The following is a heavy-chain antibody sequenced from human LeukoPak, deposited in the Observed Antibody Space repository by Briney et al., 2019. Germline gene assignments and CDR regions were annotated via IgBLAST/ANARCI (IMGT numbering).Heavy chain of an antibody. CDR2: IYHSGST. V-gene: IGHV4-34*01. Sequence: SETLSLTCAVYGGSFSGYYWSWIRQPPGKGLEWIGYIYHSGSTYYNPSLKSRVTISVDRSKNQFSLKLSSVTAADTAVYYCASGLVVTRGAFDIWGQGTMVTVSS. D-gene: IGHD3-22*01. J-gene: IGHJ3*02. CDR3: ASGLVVTRGAFDI. CDR1: GGSFSGYY.